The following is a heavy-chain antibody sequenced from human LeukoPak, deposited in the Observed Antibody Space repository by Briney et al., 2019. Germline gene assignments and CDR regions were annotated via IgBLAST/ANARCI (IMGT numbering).Heavy chain of an antibody. CDR1: GGSISSYY. CDR3: AREYRQGLGVRGVNYYYYYMDV. Sequence: SETLSLTCTVSGGSISSYYWSWIRQPPGKGLEWIGYIYDSGSTNYNPSLKSRVTISVDTSKNQFSLKLSSVTAADTAVYYCAREYRQGLGVRGVNYYYYYMDVWGKGTTVTISS. D-gene: IGHD3-10*01. V-gene: IGHV4-59*01. J-gene: IGHJ6*03. CDR2: IYDSGST.